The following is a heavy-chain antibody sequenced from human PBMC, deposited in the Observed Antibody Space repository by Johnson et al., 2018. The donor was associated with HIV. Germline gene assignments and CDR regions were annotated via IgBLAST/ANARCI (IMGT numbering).Heavy chain of an antibody. V-gene: IGHV3-30*03. Sequence: QVQLVESGGGVVQPGRSLRLSCAASGFTFSSYGMHWVRQAPGKGLEWVAVISYDGSNKYYADSVKGRFTISRDNAKNSLYLKMNSLSAEDTALYYCARDEASSGLGAFAIWGQGTMVTVSS. J-gene: IGHJ3*02. D-gene: IGHD6-19*01. CDR2: ISYDGSNK. CDR1: GFTFSSYG. CDR3: ARDEASSGLGAFAI.